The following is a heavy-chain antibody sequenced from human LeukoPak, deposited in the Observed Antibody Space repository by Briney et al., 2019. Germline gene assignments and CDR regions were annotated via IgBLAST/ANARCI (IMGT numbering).Heavy chain of an antibody. Sequence: GGSLRLSCAASGFTFSSYGMSWVRQAPGKGLEWVSGISVGGGSTYYADSVKGRFTISRDNSKNTLYLQMNSLRAEDTAVYYCAKVYGGSSDFWGQGTLVTVSS. CDR2: ISVGGGST. D-gene: IGHD3-10*02. CDR3: AKVYGGSSDF. CDR1: GFTFSSYG. J-gene: IGHJ4*02. V-gene: IGHV3-23*01.